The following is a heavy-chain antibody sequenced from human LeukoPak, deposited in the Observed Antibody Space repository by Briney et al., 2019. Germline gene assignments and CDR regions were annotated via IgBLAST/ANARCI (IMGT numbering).Heavy chain of an antibody. V-gene: IGHV4-39*01. J-gene: IGHJ4*02. Sequence: SETLSLTCTVSGGSIISSSYYWGWIRQPPGKGLEWIGSIYYSGSTYYNPSLKSRVTISVDTSKNQFSLKLSSVTAADTAVYYCARQRRDYYDSSGYTGNYWGQGTLVTVSS. CDR2: IYYSGST. CDR3: ARQRRDYYDSSGYTGNY. D-gene: IGHD3-22*01. CDR1: GGSIISSSYY.